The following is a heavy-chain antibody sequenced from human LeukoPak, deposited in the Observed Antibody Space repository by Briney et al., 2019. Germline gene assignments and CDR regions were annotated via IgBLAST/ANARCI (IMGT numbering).Heavy chain of an antibody. CDR2: IYYSGST. Sequence: SETLSLTCTVSGGSISSYYWSWIRQPPGKGLEWIGYIYYSGSTNYNPSPQSRVAISVDTSKNQFSLKLSSVTAADTAVYYRARALYGYNSDYWGQGTLVTVSS. CDR1: GGSISSYY. D-gene: IGHD5-24*01. CDR3: ARALYGYNSDY. V-gene: IGHV4-59*01. J-gene: IGHJ4*02.